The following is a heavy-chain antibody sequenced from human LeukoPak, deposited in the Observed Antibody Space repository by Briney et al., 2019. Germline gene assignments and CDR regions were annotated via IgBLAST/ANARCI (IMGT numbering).Heavy chain of an antibody. V-gene: IGHV3-7*03. CDR2: INSDGSEG. Sequence: GGSLRLSCAVSGFTFSGFWMSWSRQAPGKGLEWVASINSDGSEGYYADVVKGRFTISRDNAKNSLYLQMNSLRAEDTAVYYCARDGDGYNYKLDYWGQGTLVTVSS. CDR3: ARDGDGYNYKLDY. J-gene: IGHJ4*02. CDR1: GFTFSGFW. D-gene: IGHD5-24*01.